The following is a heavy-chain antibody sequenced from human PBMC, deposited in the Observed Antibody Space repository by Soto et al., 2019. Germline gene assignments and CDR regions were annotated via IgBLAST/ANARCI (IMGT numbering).Heavy chain of an antibody. Sequence: EVQLMESGGGLVQPGGSLRLSCAASGFNFGASWMAWVRQAPGKGLEWVADIKQDGSEKNYVDSVKGRVTISRDDAKNSLYLQMNSLRAEDTAVYYCARYPFYGASDYWGLGTLVTVSS. D-gene: IGHD3-10*01. J-gene: IGHJ4*02. CDR2: IKQDGSEK. V-gene: IGHV3-7*01. CDR1: GFNFGASW. CDR3: ARYPFYGASDY.